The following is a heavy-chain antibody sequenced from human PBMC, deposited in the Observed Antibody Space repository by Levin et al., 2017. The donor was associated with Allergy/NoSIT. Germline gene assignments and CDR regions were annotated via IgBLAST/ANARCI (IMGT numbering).Heavy chain of an antibody. Sequence: ASVKVSCKASGYTFTGYYMHWVRQAPGQGLEWMGWINPNSGGTNYAQKFQGRVTMTRDTSISTAYMELSRLRSDDTAVYYCARGVGVVMNLSGWFDPWGQGTLVIVSS. J-gene: IGHJ5*02. CDR3: ARGVGVVMNLSGWFDP. D-gene: IGHD4-23*01. CDR1: GYTFTGYY. V-gene: IGHV1-2*02. CDR2: INPNSGGT.